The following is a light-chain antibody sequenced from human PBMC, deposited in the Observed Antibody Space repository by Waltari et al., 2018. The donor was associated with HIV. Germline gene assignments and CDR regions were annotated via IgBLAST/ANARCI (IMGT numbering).Light chain of an antibody. J-gene: IGLJ1*01. CDR2: EIS. V-gene: IGLV2-14*01. CDR1: SSDVGGYNY. CDR3: SSYTSSSTPYV. Sequence: QSALTQPASVSGSPGQSITISCTGTSSDVGGYNYGSLYHQHPGKAPKLMIYEISYRPSGISNRFSGSKSGNTASLTISGLQAEDEADYYCSSYTSSSTPYVFVTGTNVTVL.